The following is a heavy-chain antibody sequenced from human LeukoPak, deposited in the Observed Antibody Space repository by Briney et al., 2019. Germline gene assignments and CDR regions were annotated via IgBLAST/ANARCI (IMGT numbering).Heavy chain of an antibody. CDR3: ARLPLTGLVYYYYYGMDV. CDR2: MNPNSGNT. V-gene: IGHV1-8*01. J-gene: IGHJ6*02. D-gene: IGHD7-27*01. CDR1: GYTFTSYD. Sequence: ASVKVSCKASGYTFTSYDINWVRQATGQGLEWMGWMNPNSGNTGYAQKFQGRVTMTRNTSISTAYMELSSLRSEDTAVYYCARLPLTGLVYYYYYGMDVWGQGTTVTVSS.